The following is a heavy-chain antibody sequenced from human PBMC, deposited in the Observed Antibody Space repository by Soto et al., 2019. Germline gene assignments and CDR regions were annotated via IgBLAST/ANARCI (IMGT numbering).Heavy chain of an antibody. Sequence: QVQLVQYGAEVKKPGASVKVSCKASGYTFTSYYMHWVRQAPGQGLEWMGIINPSGGSTSYAQKLQGRGTMTRDTSTSTVYMELSSMRSEDTAVYYCASNLGWSSGWYNWGQGTLVTVSS. CDR2: INPSGGST. V-gene: IGHV1-46*01. CDR3: ASNLGWSSGWYN. CDR1: GYTFTSYY. D-gene: IGHD6-19*01. J-gene: IGHJ4*02.